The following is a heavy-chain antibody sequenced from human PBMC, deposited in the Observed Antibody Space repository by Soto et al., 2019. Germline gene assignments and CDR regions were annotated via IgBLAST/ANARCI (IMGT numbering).Heavy chain of an antibody. Sequence: ASVKVSCKASGGTFSSHAISWVRQAPVQGLELMGGIIPIFGTANYAQKFQGRVTITADESTSTAYMELSSLRSEETAVYYCARSKLEDCTNGVSRNVQFDYWGQGTLVTVSS. V-gene: IGHV1-69*13. J-gene: IGHJ4*02. CDR3: ARSKLEDCTNGVSRNVQFDY. CDR1: GGTFSSHA. CDR2: IIPIFGTA. D-gene: IGHD2-8*01.